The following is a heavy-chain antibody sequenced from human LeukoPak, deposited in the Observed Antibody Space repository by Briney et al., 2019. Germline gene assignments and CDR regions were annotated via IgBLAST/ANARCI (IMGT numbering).Heavy chain of an antibody. Sequence: SETLSLTCTVSGVSISSYYWSWIRQPPGKGLEWIGYIYYSGSTNYNPSLKSRVTISVDTSKNQFSLKLSSVTAADTAVYYCARQSITMVRGRNWFDPWGQGTLVTVSS. CDR1: GVSISSYY. D-gene: IGHD3-10*01. CDR2: IYYSGST. CDR3: ARQSITMVRGRNWFDP. V-gene: IGHV4-59*08. J-gene: IGHJ5*02.